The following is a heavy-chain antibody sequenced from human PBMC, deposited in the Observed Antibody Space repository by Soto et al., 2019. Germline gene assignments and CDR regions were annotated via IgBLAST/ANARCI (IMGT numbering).Heavy chain of an antibody. V-gene: IGHV1-18*01. Sequence: QVQLVQSGAEVKKPGASVKVSCKTSGYTFTSYHISWVRQAPGQGIEWMGWISAYNTNTNYAQNVQVRVTITTDTLTSTAYMELRSLRSDDTAVYYCARDTPPTDYWGQGTLVTVSS. CDR3: ARDTPPTDY. J-gene: IGHJ4*02. CDR1: GYTFTSYH. CDR2: ISAYNTNT.